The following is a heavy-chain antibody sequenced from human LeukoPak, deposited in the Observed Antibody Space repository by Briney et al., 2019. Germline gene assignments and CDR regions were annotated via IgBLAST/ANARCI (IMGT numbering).Heavy chain of an antibody. V-gene: IGHV3-33*01. Sequence: GGSLRLSCVASGFIFSSYGMHWVRQAPGKGLEWVAVIWYDGTNKYYGDSVKGRFTISRDNSKNTLYLQINRLRVEDTAVYCCARDKIYDFWSGHNFDYWGQGTLVTVSS. D-gene: IGHD3-3*01. CDR3: ARDKIYDFWSGHNFDY. CDR1: GFIFSSYG. J-gene: IGHJ4*02. CDR2: IWYDGTNK.